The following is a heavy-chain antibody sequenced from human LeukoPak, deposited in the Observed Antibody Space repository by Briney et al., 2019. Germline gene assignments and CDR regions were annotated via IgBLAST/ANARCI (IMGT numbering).Heavy chain of an antibody. J-gene: IGHJ4*02. CDR1: GGSISSGDYY. Sequence: TLSLTCTVSGGSISSGDYYWSWIRQPPGKGLEWIGYIYYSGSTYYNPSLKSRVTISVDTSKNQFSLKLSSVTAADTAVYYCARSYCSGGSCHSFDYWGQGTLVTVSS. V-gene: IGHV4-30-4*01. D-gene: IGHD2-15*01. CDR2: IYYSGST. CDR3: ARSYCSGGSCHSFDY.